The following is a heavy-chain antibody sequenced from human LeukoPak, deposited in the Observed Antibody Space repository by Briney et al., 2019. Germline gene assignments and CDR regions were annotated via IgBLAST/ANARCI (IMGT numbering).Heavy chain of an antibody. V-gene: IGHV1-69*13. CDR2: IIPIFGTA. CDR1: GGTFSSYA. J-gene: IGHJ1*01. CDR3: AKGGNNDFWGGYYGSDFQH. Sequence: ASVKVSCKASGGTFSSYAISWVRQAPGQGLEWMGGIIPIFGTANYAQKFQGRVTITADESTSTAYMELSSLRSEDTAVYYCAKGGNNDFWGGYYGSDFQHWGQGTLVTVSS. D-gene: IGHD3-3*01.